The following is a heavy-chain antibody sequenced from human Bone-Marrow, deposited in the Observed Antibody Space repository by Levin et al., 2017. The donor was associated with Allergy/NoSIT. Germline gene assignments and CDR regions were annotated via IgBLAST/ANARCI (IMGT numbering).Heavy chain of an antibody. D-gene: IGHD6-19*01. CDR2: MNPNSGNT. Sequence: ASVKVSCKASGYTFTSFDINWVRQASGQGLEWMGWMNPNSGNTGYAQKFQGRVTMTTDTSISTAYMEVISLRSEDTAVYYCARGQERSSGWLVHWGQGTLVTVSS. V-gene: IGHV1-8*01. J-gene: IGHJ1*01. CDR1: GYTFTSFD. CDR3: ARGQERSSGWLVH.